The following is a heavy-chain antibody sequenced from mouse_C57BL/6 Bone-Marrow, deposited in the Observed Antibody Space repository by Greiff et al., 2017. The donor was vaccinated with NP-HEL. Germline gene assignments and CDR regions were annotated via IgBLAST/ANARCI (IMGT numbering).Heavy chain of an antibody. CDR2: IYPGDGDT. D-gene: IGHD2-5*01. V-gene: IGHV1-82*01. J-gene: IGHJ4*01. Sequence: QVQLQQPGPELVKPGASVKISCKASGYAFSSSWKTWVKQRPGKGLEWIGRIYPGDGDTNYNGKFKGKATLTADKSSSTAYMQLSSRTSEDSAVYFCARSYSNYDAMDYWGQGTSVTVSS. CDR1: GYAFSSSW. CDR3: ARSYSNYDAMDY.